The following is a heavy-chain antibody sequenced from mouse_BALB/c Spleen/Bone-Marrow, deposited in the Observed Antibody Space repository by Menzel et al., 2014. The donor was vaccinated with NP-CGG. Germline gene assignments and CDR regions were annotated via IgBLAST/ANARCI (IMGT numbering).Heavy chain of an antibody. CDR2: ISPYIGGT. V-gene: IGHV1S29*02. Sequence: EVMLVESGPELVKPGASVKISCKASGYTFXDFNMHWVKQSHGKSLEWIGFISPYIGGTGYNQKFKSKATLTVDGSSSTAYMELRSLTSEDSAVYYCARGRRYDGPYFDYWGQGTTLTVSS. CDR1: GYTFXDFN. CDR3: ARGRRYDGPYFDY. D-gene: IGHD2-14*01. J-gene: IGHJ2*01.